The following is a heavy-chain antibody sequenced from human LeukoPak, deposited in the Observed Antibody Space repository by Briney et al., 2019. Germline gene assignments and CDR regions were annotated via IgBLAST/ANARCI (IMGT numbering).Heavy chain of an antibody. CDR3: ARVQQKELLWFGELLENYYYYYYMDV. D-gene: IGHD3-10*01. Sequence: ASVKVSCKASGYTFTSYGISWVRQAPGQGLEWMGWIIAYNGNTNYAQKLQGRVTMTTDTSTSTAYMELSSLRSEDTAVYYCARVQQKELLWFGELLENYYYYYYMDVWGKGTTVTVSS. V-gene: IGHV1-18*01. J-gene: IGHJ6*03. CDR2: IIAYNGNT. CDR1: GYTFTSYG.